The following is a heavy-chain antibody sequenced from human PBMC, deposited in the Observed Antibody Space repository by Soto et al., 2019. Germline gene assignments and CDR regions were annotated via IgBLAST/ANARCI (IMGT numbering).Heavy chain of an antibody. CDR3: ARVTTEYSSGWYRGNYYYYYMDV. CDR2: IYHSGST. CDR1: SGSISSSNW. Sequence: QVQLQESGPGLVKPSGTLSLTCAVSSGSISSSNWWSWVRQPPGKGLEWIGEIYHSGSTNYNPSLKSRVTISVDKSKNQFSLKLSSVTAADTAVYYCARVTTEYSSGWYRGNYYYYYMDVWGKGTTVTVSS. V-gene: IGHV4-4*02. J-gene: IGHJ6*03. D-gene: IGHD6-19*01.